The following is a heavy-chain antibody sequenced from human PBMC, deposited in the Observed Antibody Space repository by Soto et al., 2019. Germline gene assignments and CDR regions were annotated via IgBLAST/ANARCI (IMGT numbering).Heavy chain of an antibody. CDR1: GLTSGPYG. CDR3: XKDPTPRDFLFIHYFDS. CDR2: ISGSGFST. D-gene: IGHD3-10*02. V-gene: IGHV3-23*01. Sequence: PGESLRLSCATSGLTSGPYGMTWFRQAPGRGLEWVSTISGSGFSTHYAESVQGRFTISRDNSKNTMYLQMNSLRAEDTAVYYCXKDPTPRDFLFIHYFDSWGQGSLVTVSS. J-gene: IGHJ4*02.